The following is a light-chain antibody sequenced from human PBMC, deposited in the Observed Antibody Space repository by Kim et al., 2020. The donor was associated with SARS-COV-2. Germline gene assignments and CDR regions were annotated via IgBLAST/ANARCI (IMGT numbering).Light chain of an antibody. CDR3: QQRSNWPLLT. Sequence: EIVLTQSPATLSLSPGERATLSCRASQSVSSYLAWYQQKPGQDPRLLIYDASNRATGIPARFSGSGSGTDFTLTISSLEPEEFAVYYCQQRSNWPLLTFGGGTKVDIK. CDR1: QSVSSY. J-gene: IGKJ4*01. CDR2: DAS. V-gene: IGKV3-11*01.